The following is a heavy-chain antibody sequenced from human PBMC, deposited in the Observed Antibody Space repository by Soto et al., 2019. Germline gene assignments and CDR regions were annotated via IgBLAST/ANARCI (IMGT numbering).Heavy chain of an antibody. CDR2: IYYSGST. Sequence: LCGGSISSGDYYWSWIRQPPGKGLEWIGYIYYSGSTYYNPSLKSRVTISVDTSKNQFSLKLSSVTAADTAVYYCARSSGSPSQDFDYWGQGTLVTVSS. V-gene: IGHV4-30-4*01. CDR1: GGSISSGDYY. J-gene: IGHJ4*02. CDR3: ARSSGSPSQDFDY. D-gene: IGHD3-10*01.